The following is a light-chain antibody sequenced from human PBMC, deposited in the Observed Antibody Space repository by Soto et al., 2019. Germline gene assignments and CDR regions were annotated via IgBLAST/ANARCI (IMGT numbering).Light chain of an antibody. CDR2: DVS. V-gene: IGKV3-15*01. CDR1: QSVNTN. Sequence: EIVMTQSPGTLSVSPGERVTLSCSASQSVNTNLARYQQKPGQAPRLLIYDVSTRATGIPARFSGSGSGTEFTLTISSLQSEDSAVYYCQQHSNWPLTFGGGTKVELK. J-gene: IGKJ4*01. CDR3: QQHSNWPLT.